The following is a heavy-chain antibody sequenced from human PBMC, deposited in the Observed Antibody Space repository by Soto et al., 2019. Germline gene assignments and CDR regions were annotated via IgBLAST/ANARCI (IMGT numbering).Heavy chain of an antibody. D-gene: IGHD1-1*01. CDR2: LYDVDGS. Sequence: GGGLLQPGESLRLSCAASGLTVSGKKYVAWVRQAPGKGLEWVSALYDVDGSFYADSVKGRFTTSSDSSKTTVYLQMNGLRPDDTAVYYCATWHEREHAYDVWGQGTTVTVSS. CDR3: ATWHEREHAYDV. J-gene: IGHJ3*01. CDR1: GLTVSGKKY. V-gene: IGHV3-53*01.